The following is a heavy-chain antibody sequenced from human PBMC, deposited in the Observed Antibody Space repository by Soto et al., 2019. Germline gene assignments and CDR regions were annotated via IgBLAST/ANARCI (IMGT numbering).Heavy chain of an antibody. CDR2: ISYDGSNK. J-gene: IGHJ6*02. CDR1: GFTFSSYG. V-gene: IGHV3-30*18. Sequence: QVQLVESGGGVVQPGRSLRLSCAASGFTFSSYGMHWVRQAPGKGLEWVAVISYDGSNKYYADSVKGRFTISRDNSKNTLYLQMNSLRAEDTAVYYCAKDTMVRGVPPYYYYGMDVWGQGTTVTVSS. CDR3: AKDTMVRGVPPYYYYGMDV. D-gene: IGHD3-10*01.